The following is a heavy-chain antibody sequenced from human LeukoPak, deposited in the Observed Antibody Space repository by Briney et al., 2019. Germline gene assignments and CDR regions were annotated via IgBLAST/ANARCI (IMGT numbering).Heavy chain of an antibody. CDR2: IYYSGST. D-gene: IGHD1-7*01. Sequence: SETLSLTCTVSGGSVSSGSYYWSWIRQPPGKGLEWIGYIYYSGSTNYNPSLKSRVTISVDTSKNQFSLKLSSVTAADTAVYYCARWKLDWNYGDWFDPWGQGTLVTVSS. CDR3: ARWKLDWNYGDWFDP. V-gene: IGHV4-61*01. J-gene: IGHJ5*02. CDR1: GGSVSSGSYY.